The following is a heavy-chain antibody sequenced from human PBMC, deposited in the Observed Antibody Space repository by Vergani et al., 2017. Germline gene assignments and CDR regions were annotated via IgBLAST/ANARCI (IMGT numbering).Heavy chain of an antibody. CDR3: ARKGIGYCSSTSCSSFDY. J-gene: IGHJ4*02. Sequence: QVQLQQWGAGLLKPSETLSLTCAVYGWSFSGYYWSWIRQPPGKGLEWIGEINHSGSTNYNPSLKSRVTISVDTSKNQFSLKLSAVTAADTAVYYCARKGIGYCSSTSCSSFDYWGQGTLVTVSS. CDR2: INHSGST. CDR1: GWSFSGYY. V-gene: IGHV4-34*01. D-gene: IGHD2-2*01.